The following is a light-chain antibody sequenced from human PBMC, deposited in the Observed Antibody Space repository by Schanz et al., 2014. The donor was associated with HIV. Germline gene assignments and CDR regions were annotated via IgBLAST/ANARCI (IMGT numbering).Light chain of an antibody. CDR1: SSDVGGYNY. Sequence: SALTQPRSVSGSPGQSVTISCTGTSSDVGGYNYVSWYQEHPGKAPKLMIYDVSKRPSGVPDRFSGSKSGNTASLTVSGLQAEDEADYYCSSYEGIHNWVFGGGTKLTVL. CDR3: SSYEGIHNWV. V-gene: IGLV2-11*01. CDR2: DVS. J-gene: IGLJ2*01.